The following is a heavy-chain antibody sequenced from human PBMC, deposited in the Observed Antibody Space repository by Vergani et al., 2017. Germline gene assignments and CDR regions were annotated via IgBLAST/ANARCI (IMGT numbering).Heavy chain of an antibody. J-gene: IGHJ4*02. CDR3: ARGSCSSTSCFNDY. Sequence: QVQLVESGGGVVQPGRSLRLSCAASGFTFSSYGMHWVRQAPGKGLEWVAVIWYDGSNKYYADSVKGRFTISRDNSKNTLYLQMNSLRAEDTAVYYCARGSCSSTSCFNDYWGQGTLVTVSS. D-gene: IGHD2-2*01. CDR1: GFTFSSYG. CDR2: IWYDGSNK. V-gene: IGHV3-33*01.